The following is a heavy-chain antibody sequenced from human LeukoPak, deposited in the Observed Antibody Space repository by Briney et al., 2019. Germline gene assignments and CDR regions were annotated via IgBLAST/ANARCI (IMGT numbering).Heavy chain of an antibody. CDR3: AKGLLFTIIVVVNADAFDI. Sequence: GGSLRLSCAASGFTFSSYSMNWVRQAPGKGLEWVSSISSCSSYIYYADSVKGRFTTSRDNAKNSLYLQMNSLRAEDTAVYYCAKGLLFTIIVVVNADAFDIWGQGTMVTVTS. CDR1: GFTFSSYS. J-gene: IGHJ3*02. V-gene: IGHV3-21*04. D-gene: IGHD3-22*01. CDR2: ISSCSSYI.